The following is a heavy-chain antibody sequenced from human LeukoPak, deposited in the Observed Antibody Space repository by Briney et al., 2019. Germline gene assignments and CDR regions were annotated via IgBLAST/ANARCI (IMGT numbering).Heavy chain of an antibody. Sequence: GGSLRLSCSAPGFTFSSYGMNWVRQAPGKGLEWVSGISGSGDNTYYADSVKGRFTISRDNSKNTLYVQVNSLGTEDTAAYYCAKGSYYDSSGSFYFDYWGQGTLVTVSS. D-gene: IGHD3-22*01. CDR3: AKGSYYDSSGSFYFDY. CDR1: GFTFSSYG. V-gene: IGHV3-23*01. CDR2: ISGSGDNT. J-gene: IGHJ4*02.